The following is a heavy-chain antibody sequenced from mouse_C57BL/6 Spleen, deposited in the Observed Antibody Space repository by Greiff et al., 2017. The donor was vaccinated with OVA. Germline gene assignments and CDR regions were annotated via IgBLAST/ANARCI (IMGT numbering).Heavy chain of an antibody. Sequence: EVKLQQSGPELVKPGASVKMSCKASGYTFTDYNMHWVKQSPGQSLEWIGYINPNNGGTSYNQKFKGKATLTVNKSSSTAYMELRSLTSEDSAVYYCARNYGNSFAYWGQGTLVTVSA. J-gene: IGHJ3*01. D-gene: IGHD2-1*01. CDR1: GYTFTDYN. CDR2: INPNNGGT. CDR3: ARNYGNSFAY. V-gene: IGHV1-22*01.